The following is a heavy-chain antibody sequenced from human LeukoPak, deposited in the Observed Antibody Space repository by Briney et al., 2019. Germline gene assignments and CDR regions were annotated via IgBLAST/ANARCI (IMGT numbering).Heavy chain of an antibody. V-gene: IGHV3-23*01. CDR2: ISGSGGST. CDR3: VKDVGVYSGYDSIGY. CDR1: GFTFSTYA. J-gene: IGHJ4*02. Sequence: GGSLRLSCVASGFTFSTYAMSWVRQAPGKGLEWVSAISGSGGSTYYADSVKGRFTISRDNSKNTLYLQMNSLRAEDTAVYYCVKDVGVYSGYDSIGYWGQGTLVTVSS. D-gene: IGHD5-12*01.